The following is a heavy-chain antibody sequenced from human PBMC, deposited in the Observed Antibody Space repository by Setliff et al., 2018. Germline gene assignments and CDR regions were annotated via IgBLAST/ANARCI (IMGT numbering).Heavy chain of an antibody. CDR1: GGSISSHY. Sequence: PSETLSLTCTVSGGSISSHYWSWIRQPPGKGLEWIGYIYYSGGTNYNPSLKSRVTISVDTSKNQFSLKLSSVTAADTAVYYCARDLASSSDRFIGGWFDPWGQGTLVTVSS. D-gene: IGHD6-13*01. V-gene: IGHV4-59*11. CDR3: ARDLASSSDRFIGGWFDP. J-gene: IGHJ5*02. CDR2: IYYSGGT.